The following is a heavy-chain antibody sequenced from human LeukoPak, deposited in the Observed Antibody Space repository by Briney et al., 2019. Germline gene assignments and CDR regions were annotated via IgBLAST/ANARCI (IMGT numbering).Heavy chain of an antibody. CDR2: ISSSSSYI. CDR3: ARLIGGYTPDYYYMDV. J-gene: IGHJ6*03. V-gene: IGHV3-21*01. D-gene: IGHD3-22*01. Sequence: GGSLRLSCAASGFTFSSYSMNWVRQAPGKGLGWVPSISSSSSYIYYADSVKGRFTISRDNAKNSLYLQMNSLRAEDTAVYYCARLIGGYTPDYYYMDVWGKGTTVTISS. CDR1: GFTFSSYS.